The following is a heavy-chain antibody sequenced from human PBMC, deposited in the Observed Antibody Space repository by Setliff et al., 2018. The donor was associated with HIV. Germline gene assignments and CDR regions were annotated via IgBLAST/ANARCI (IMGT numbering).Heavy chain of an antibody. D-gene: IGHD3-10*01. V-gene: IGHV3-7*01. Sequence: GGSLRLSCAASGFTFSSYWIIWVRQAPGKGLEWVANIKQDGSEKYYVPSVKGRFTISRDNAMNSLYLQMNSLRAEDTAVYYCARSVIGYYYYGMDVWGQGTLVTVSS. CDR1: GFTFSSYW. J-gene: IGHJ6*02. CDR2: IKQDGSEK. CDR3: ARSVIGYYYYGMDV.